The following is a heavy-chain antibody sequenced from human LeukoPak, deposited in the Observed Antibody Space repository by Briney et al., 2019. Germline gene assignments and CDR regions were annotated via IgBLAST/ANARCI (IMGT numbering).Heavy chain of an antibody. CDR1: GFTFDDYT. V-gene: IGHV3-43*01. CDR3: ARGGVVGDY. D-gene: IGHD2-2*01. CDR2: ISWDGGST. Sequence: GGSLRLSCAASGFTFDDYTMHWVRQAPGKGLEWVSLISWDGGSTYYADSVKGRFTISRDNSKNSLYLQMNSLGAEDTAVYYCARGGVVGDYRGQGTLVTVSS. J-gene: IGHJ4*02.